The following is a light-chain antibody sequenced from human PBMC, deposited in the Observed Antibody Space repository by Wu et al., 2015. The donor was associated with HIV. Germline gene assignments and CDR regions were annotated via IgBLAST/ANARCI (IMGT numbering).Light chain of an antibody. CDR1: QSVSNS. V-gene: IGKV3-11*01. CDR3: QYRTT. CDR2: DAS. J-gene: IGKJ5*01. Sequence: EIVLTQSPATLSLSPGDRANLSCRASQSVSNSLAWYQQKPGQTPRLLFFDASNRAIGIPPRFSGRGSGTDFTLTISSLESEDFALYYCQYRTTFGQGTRLESK.